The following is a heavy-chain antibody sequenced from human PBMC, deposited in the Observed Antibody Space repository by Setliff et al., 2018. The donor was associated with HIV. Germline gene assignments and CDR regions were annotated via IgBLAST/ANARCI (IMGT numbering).Heavy chain of an antibody. V-gene: IGHV4-30-2*01. J-gene: IGHJ5*02. CDR2: IYHVGGT. CDR1: GGSIGSGGYS. Sequence: SETLSLTCAVSGGSIGSGGYSWSWIRQPPGRGLEWVGYIYHVGGTYNNPSLRSRVTISVDRSKNLFSLKLTSVTAADTAVYYCAKGPVSGVDLWGQGTLVTVSS. CDR3: AKGPVSGVDL. D-gene: IGHD2-15*01.